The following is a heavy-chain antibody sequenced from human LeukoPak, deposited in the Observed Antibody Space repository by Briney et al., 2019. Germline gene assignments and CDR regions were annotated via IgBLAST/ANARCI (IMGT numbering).Heavy chain of an antibody. V-gene: IGHV3-64*01. Sequence: PGGSLRLSCAASGFTFNTYAMYWVRQAPGKGLEYVSVISRNGGSTYYAKSVKGRFTISRDNSKNTLYLQMGGLRVEDMGWYYCARDDGSDPGAVDIWGQGTMVTVSS. J-gene: IGHJ3*02. CDR2: ISRNGGST. D-gene: IGHD1-26*01. CDR1: GFTFNTYA. CDR3: ARDDGSDPGAVDI.